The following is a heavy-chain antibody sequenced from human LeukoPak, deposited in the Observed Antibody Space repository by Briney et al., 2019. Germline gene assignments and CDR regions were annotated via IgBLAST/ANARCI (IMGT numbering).Heavy chain of an antibody. CDR1: GYTFTDYY. Sequence: EASVKVSCKASGYTFTDYYIHWVRQAPGQGLEWMGWINPNSGGTNYAQKFQGRVTMTRDTSISTAYMELSRLRSDDTAVYYCARDFSLVVGDAFDIWGQGTMVTVSS. V-gene: IGHV1-2*02. CDR2: INPNSGGT. D-gene: IGHD2-8*02. CDR3: ARDFSLVVGDAFDI. J-gene: IGHJ3*02.